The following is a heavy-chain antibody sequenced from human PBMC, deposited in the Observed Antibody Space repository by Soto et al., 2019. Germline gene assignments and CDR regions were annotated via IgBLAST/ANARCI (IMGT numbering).Heavy chain of an antibody. Sequence: GGSLRLSCAASGFTVSSNYMSWVRQAPGKGLEWVSAISGSGGSTYYADSVKGRFTISRDNSKNTLYLQMNSLRAEDTAVYYCAKDLPYCSGGSCQNWGQGTLVTVSS. D-gene: IGHD2-15*01. CDR3: AKDLPYCSGGSCQN. CDR1: GFTVSSNY. V-gene: IGHV3-23*01. J-gene: IGHJ4*02. CDR2: ISGSGGST.